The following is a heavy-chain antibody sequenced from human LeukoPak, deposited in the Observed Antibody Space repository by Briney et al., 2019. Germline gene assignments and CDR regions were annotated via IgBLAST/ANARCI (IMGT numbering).Heavy chain of an antibody. Sequence: GGSLRLSCAASGFTVSSNYMSWIRQAPGKGLEWVSYISSSSSYTNYADSVKGRFTISRDNAKNSLYLQMNSLRAEDTAVYYCARDCGGSCFTPDFDYWGQGTLVTVSS. CDR2: ISSSSSYT. CDR3: ARDCGGSCFTPDFDY. V-gene: IGHV3-11*06. D-gene: IGHD2-15*01. J-gene: IGHJ4*02. CDR1: GFTVSSNY.